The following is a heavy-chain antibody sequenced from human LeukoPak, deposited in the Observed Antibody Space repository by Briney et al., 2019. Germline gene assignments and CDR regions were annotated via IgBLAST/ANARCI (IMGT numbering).Heavy chain of an antibody. Sequence: GASVKVSCKVSGYTLTELSMHWVRQAPGKGLEWMGGFDPENGETIYAQKFQGRVTMTKDTSTDTAYMELSSLRSEDTAVYYCATGAPRVGASDYWGQGTLVTVSS. CDR1: GYTLTELS. CDR3: ATGAPRVGASDY. V-gene: IGHV1-24*01. D-gene: IGHD1-26*01. CDR2: FDPENGET. J-gene: IGHJ4*02.